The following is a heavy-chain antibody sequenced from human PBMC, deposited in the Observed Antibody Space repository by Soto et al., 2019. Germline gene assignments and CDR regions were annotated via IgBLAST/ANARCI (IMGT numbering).Heavy chain of an antibody. Sequence: GGSLRLSCAGTGFTFSTYWMHWVRQAPGKGLEWVSRIKTDGTITGYADSVKGRFTISRDNAKNTLYLQMNSLRAEDTAVYYCARGAAAGTNYYYYYMDVWGKGTTVTVSS. CDR2: IKTDGTIT. CDR1: GFTFSTYW. V-gene: IGHV3-74*01. D-gene: IGHD6-13*01. J-gene: IGHJ6*03. CDR3: ARGAAAGTNYYYYYMDV.